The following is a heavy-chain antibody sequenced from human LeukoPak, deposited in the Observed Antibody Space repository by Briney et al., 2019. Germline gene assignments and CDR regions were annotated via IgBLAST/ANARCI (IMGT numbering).Heavy chain of an antibody. V-gene: IGHV4-39*01. CDR2: IYYSGST. D-gene: IGHD2-15*01. J-gene: IGHJ4*02. CDR1: GGSISSSSYY. Sequence: SETLSLTCIVSGGSISSSSYYWGWIRQPPGKGLEWIGSIYYSGSTYYNPSLRSQVTISVDTSKNQFSLKLSSVTAADTAVYYCARQAVPISSGVGYFDYWGQGTLVTVSS. CDR3: ARQAVPISSGVGYFDY.